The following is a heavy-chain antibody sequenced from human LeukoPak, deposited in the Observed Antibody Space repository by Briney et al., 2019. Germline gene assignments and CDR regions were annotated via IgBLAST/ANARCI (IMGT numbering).Heavy chain of an antibody. CDR3: AKDLEGMRSYDHYGMDV. CDR1: GFIFSMYG. J-gene: IGHJ6*02. D-gene: IGHD5-24*01. Sequence: PGGSLRLSCAASGFIFSMYGMHWVRQAPGKGLEWVAVISYAANYKYYADSVKGRFTISRDNSKNTLYLQMNSLRGEDTAVYYCAKDLEGMRSYDHYGMDVWGQGTTVTVSS. V-gene: IGHV3-30*18. CDR2: ISYAANYK.